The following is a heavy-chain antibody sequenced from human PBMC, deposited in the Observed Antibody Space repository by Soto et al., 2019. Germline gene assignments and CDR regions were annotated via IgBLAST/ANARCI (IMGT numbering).Heavy chain of an antibody. CDR2: ISAYNGNT. CDR1: GYTFTRDG. J-gene: IGHJ5*02. Sequence: ASVKGSCKASGYTFTRDGISWVRQAPGQGLEWMGWISAYNGNTNYAQKLQGRVTMTTDTSTSTAYMELRSLRSDDTAVYYCARGKKAAAGPYNWFDPWGQGTLVTVSS. CDR3: ARGKKAAAGPYNWFDP. V-gene: IGHV1-18*01. D-gene: IGHD6-13*01.